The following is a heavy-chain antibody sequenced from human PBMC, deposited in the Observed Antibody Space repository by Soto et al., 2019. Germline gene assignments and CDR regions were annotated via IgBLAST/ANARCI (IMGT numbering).Heavy chain of an antibody. CDR1: GGTIRCPPSH. CDR2: IYYSGST. D-gene: IGHD3-16*02. Sequence: PSEPLTLTCILSGGTIRCPPSHRGGIRQTPAKWLEGIARIYYSGSTYYNPSLKSRVTLSVDTSKKQFSLKLSSVTAADTAVYYCAAPMITFGGVIVPDWYFDLWGRGTLVTVSS. CDR3: AAPMITFGGVIVPDWYFDL. J-gene: IGHJ2*01. V-gene: IGHV4-39*01.